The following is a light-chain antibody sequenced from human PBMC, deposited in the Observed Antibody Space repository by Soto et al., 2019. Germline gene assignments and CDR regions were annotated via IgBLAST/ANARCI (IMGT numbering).Light chain of an antibody. CDR3: QEYNTYWT. CDR2: KAS. CDR1: QSISSW. V-gene: IGKV1-5*03. J-gene: IGKJ1*01. Sequence: DIQMTQSPSTLSASVGDRGTITCRASQSISSWLAWYQQKPGKAPNLLIYKASTLETGVPSRFSGSGSGTEFTRPISCLQLDDLSTYYCQEYNTYWTFGQGTRVEIK.